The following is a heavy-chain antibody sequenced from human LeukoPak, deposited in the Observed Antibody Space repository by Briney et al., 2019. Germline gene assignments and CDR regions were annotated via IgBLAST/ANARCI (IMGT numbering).Heavy chain of an antibody. Sequence: PSETLSLTCTVSGGSISSYYWSWIRQPPGKGLEWIGYIYYSGSTNYNPSLKSRVTISVDTSKNQFSLKLSSVTAADTAVYYCARDPGASNYYDSSGYFWYFDLWGRGTLVTVSS. J-gene: IGHJ2*01. D-gene: IGHD3-22*01. CDR1: GGSISSYY. V-gene: IGHV4-59*01. CDR3: ARDPGASNYYDSSGYFWYFDL. CDR2: IYYSGST.